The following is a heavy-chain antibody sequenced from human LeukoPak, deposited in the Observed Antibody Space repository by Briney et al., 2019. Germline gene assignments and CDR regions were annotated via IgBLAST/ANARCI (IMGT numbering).Heavy chain of an antibody. CDR3: ARANWATSAFDN. Sequence: GESLKISCKGSGYSFTSYWIGWVRQMPEKGLEWMGIIYPGDSDTRYSPSFQGQVTISVDKSISTAFLQWSSLKASDTAMYYCARANWATSAFDNWGQGTLVTVSS. CDR1: GYSFTSYW. J-gene: IGHJ4*02. D-gene: IGHD7-27*01. CDR2: IYPGDSDT. V-gene: IGHV5-51*01.